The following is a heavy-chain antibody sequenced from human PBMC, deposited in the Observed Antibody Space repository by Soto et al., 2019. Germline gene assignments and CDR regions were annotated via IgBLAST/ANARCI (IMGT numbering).Heavy chain of an antibody. Sequence: GSLRLSCTASGFTFGDYAMSWVRQAPGKGLEWVGFIRSKAYGGTTEYAASVKGRFTISRDDSKSIAYLQMNSLKTEDTAVYYCTRDNDSSGYYYSRHYYYGMDVWGQVTTVTVSS. V-gene: IGHV3-49*04. D-gene: IGHD3-22*01. CDR1: GFTFGDYA. CDR2: IRSKAYGGTT. CDR3: TRDNDSSGYYYSRHYYYGMDV. J-gene: IGHJ6*02.